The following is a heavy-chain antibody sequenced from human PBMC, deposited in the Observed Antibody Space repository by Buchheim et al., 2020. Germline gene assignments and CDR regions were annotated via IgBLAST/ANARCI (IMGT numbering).Heavy chain of an antibody. CDR1: GFSLSTSGVG. Sequence: QITLKESGPTLVKPTQTLTLTCTFSGFSLSTSGVGVGWIRQPPGKALEWPALIYWDDDKRYSPSLKSRLTITKDTSKNQVGLTMTNMDPVDTATYYCAHLSRAHRMTTVTYYENWFDPWGQGTL. D-gene: IGHD4-17*01. CDR3: AHLSRAHRMTTVTYYENWFDP. V-gene: IGHV2-5*02. CDR2: IYWDDDK. J-gene: IGHJ5*02.